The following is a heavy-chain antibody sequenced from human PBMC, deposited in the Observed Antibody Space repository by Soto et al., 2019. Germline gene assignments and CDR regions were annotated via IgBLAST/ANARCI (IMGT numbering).Heavy chain of an antibody. J-gene: IGHJ4*02. D-gene: IGHD3-10*01. Sequence: ASVKVSCKASGYDFTDHYIHWVRQAPGQGLEWMGIISPDGGSTRYSQQFQARITMTRDTSTSTVYMELSSLRSEDTAVYYCARAPRGGVIIVITSAQIDYWGPGTLVTSPQ. CDR2: ISPDGGST. CDR3: ARAPRGGVIIVITSAQIDY. V-gene: IGHV1-46*01. CDR1: GYDFTDHY.